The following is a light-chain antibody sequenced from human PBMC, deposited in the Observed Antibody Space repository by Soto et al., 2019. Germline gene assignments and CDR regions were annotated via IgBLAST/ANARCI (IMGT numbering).Light chain of an antibody. CDR1: QSIRSN. J-gene: IGKJ5*01. CDR2: GAS. Sequence: EIVMTQSPATLSVSPGERATLSCRASQSIRSNLGWYQQKPGQAPRLLIYGASTRAAGVPARFSGSGSGTEFTLTISSLQSEASAVYYCQQENNWPPFTFGQGTRLEIK. V-gene: IGKV3-15*01. CDR3: QQENNWPPFT.